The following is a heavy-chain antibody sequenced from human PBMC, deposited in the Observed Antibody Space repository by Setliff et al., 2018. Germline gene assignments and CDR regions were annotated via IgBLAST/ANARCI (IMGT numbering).Heavy chain of an antibody. CDR3: AERLDGSGSHYSTLYH. D-gene: IGHD3-10*01. V-gene: IGHV1-24*01. Sequence: ASVKVSCKVSGYTLTELSMHWVRQAPGKGLEWMGGFDPEDGETIYAQKFQGRVTMTEDTSTDTAYMELSAEDTAVYYCAERLDGSGSHYSTLYHWGPGTLVTVSS. CDR1: GYTLTELS. J-gene: IGHJ1*01. CDR2: FDPEDGET.